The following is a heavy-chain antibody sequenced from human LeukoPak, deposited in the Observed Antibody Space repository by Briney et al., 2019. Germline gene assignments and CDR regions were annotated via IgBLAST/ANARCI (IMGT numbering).Heavy chain of an antibody. CDR2: ITGNGRNT. Sequence: GGSLRLSCAASGFTFNNYAMGWVRQTPGKGLEWVSGITGNGRNTYYEDSVKGRFTISRDNSKNTLYLQVSNLRAEDTAAYFCAKSGTLGLTRFDWYFDLWGRGTQVIVSS. V-gene: IGHV3-23*01. CDR3: AKSGTLGLTRFDWYFDL. CDR1: GFTFNNYA. J-gene: IGHJ2*01. D-gene: IGHD2-15*01.